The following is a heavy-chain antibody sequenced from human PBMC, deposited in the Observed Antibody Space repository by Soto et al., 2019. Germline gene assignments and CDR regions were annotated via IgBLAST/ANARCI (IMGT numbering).Heavy chain of an antibody. J-gene: IGHJ4*02. CDR1: GDPLSSGDYY. Sequence: QVQLQESGPGVVKPSQTLSLTCTVSGDPLSSGDYYWSWIRQRPGKGLEWIGYIFYTGSSYYNPSLRSRVSISVDTSKNQFSLNVDSVSAADTAVYYCVRGTVTMARAVLLDWGQGTLITVSS. V-gene: IGHV4-30-4*01. D-gene: IGHD3-10*01. CDR3: VRGTVTMARAVLLD. CDR2: IFYTGSS.